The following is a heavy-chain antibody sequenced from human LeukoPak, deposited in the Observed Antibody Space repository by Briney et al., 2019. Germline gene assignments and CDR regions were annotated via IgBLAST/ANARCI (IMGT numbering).Heavy chain of an antibody. D-gene: IGHD3-22*01. J-gene: IGHJ4*02. CDR2: ISGSGGST. V-gene: IGHV3-23*01. CDR1: GFTFSSYA. CDR3: AKDTLLGVITTTTPDY. Sequence: GGSLRLSCAASGFTFSSYAMSWVRQAPGKGLEWVSAISGSGGSTYYADSVKGRFTISRDNSKNTLYPQMNSLRAEDTAVYYCAKDTLLGVITTTTPDYWGQGTLVTVSS.